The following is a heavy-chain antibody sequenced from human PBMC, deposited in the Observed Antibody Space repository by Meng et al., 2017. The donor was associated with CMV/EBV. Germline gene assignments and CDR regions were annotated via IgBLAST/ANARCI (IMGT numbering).Heavy chain of an antibody. CDR2: ISAYNGNT. CDR1: VTSYG. D-gene: IGHD2-15*01. V-gene: IGHV1-18*01. J-gene: IGHJ4*02. Sequence: VTSYGISWVRQAPGQGLEWMGWISAYNGNTNYAQKLQGRVTMTTDTSTSTAYMELRSPRSDDTAVYYCARKDLDCSGGSCYGGPFDYWGQGTLVTVSS. CDR3: ARKDLDCSGGSCYGGPFDY.